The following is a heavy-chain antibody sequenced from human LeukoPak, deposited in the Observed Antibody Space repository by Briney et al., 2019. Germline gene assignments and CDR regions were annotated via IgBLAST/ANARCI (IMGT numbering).Heavy chain of an antibody. Sequence: PGGSLRLSCAVSGFNFRDHWMDWVRQAPGKGLEWVGHIKNDGSETYYLDSLKGRFSISRDNTNNALYLQMNSLRVEDTAVYYCVKNDGWFHLAQWGQGTRVTVSS. CDR1: GFNFRDHW. J-gene: IGHJ4*02. D-gene: IGHD6-19*01. CDR3: VKNDGWFHLAQ. V-gene: IGHV3-7*03. CDR2: IKNDGSET.